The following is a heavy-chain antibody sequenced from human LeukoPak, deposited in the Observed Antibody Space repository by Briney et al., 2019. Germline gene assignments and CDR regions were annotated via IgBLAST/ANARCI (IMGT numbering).Heavy chain of an antibody. CDR1: GFTFDDYT. J-gene: IGHJ4*02. CDR2: ISRDGGST. V-gene: IGHV3-43*01. CDR3: AKDIGTARDY. Sequence: GGSLRLSCAASGFTFDDYTMHWVRQAPGKGLEWVSLISRDGGSTYYADSVKGRFTISRDNSKNSLYLQMNSLRTEDTALYYCAKDIGTARDYWGQGTLVTVSS.